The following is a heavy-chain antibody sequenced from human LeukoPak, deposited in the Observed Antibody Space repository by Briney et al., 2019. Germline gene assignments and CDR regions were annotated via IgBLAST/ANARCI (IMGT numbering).Heavy chain of an antibody. CDR2: ISEGVGNI. CDR3: AKREKGTTGRFFDY. D-gene: IGHD4-17*01. Sequence: KAGGSLRLSCAASGFTFTNYAMTWVRQALGKGLEWVSGISEGVGNIYYADSVKGRFTISRDHSKNTLYLQMNSLRAEDTALYYCAKREKGTTGRFFDYWGQGTLVTVSS. CDR1: GFTFTNYA. J-gene: IGHJ4*02. V-gene: IGHV3-23*01.